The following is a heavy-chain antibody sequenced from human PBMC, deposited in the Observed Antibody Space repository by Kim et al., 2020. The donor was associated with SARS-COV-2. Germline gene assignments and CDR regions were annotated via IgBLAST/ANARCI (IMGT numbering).Heavy chain of an antibody. CDR3: ATEGTWSTRMGDYFDY. D-gene: IGHD3-22*01. CDR1: GFTFSSYG. Sequence: GGSLRLSCAASGFTFSSYGMHWVRQAPGKGLEWVAVISYDGSNKYYADSVKGRFPISRDNSKNTLYLQMNSLRAEDTAVYYCATEGTWSTRMGDYFDYWG. CDR2: ISYDGSNK. V-gene: IGHV3-30*03. J-gene: IGHJ4*01.